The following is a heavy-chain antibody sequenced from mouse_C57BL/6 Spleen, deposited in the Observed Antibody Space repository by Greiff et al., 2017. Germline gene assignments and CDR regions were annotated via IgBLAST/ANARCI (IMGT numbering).Heavy chain of an antibody. J-gene: IGHJ2*01. V-gene: IGHV5-4*01. CDR3: AREGSTMITTGYYFDY. D-gene: IGHD2-4*01. CDR1: GFTFSSYA. CDR2: ISDGGSYT. Sequence: EVMLVESGGGLVKPGGSLKLSCAASGFTFSSYAMSWVRQTPEKRLEWVATISDGGSYTYYPDNVKGRFTISRDNAKNNLYLQMSHLKSEDTAMYYCAREGSTMITTGYYFDYGGQGTTRTVSS.